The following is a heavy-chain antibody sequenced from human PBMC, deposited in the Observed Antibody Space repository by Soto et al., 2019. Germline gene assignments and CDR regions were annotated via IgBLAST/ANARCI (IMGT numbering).Heavy chain of an antibody. CDR1: GFTFSSYA. D-gene: IGHD6-19*01. CDR3: AKPFPYTSGWYWYFDL. CDR2: ISGSGGST. V-gene: IGHV3-23*01. J-gene: IGHJ2*01. Sequence: EVQLLESGGGLVQPGGSLRLSCAASGFTFSSYAVSWVRQTPGKGLEWVSAISGSGGSTYYADSVKGRFTISRDNSKNMVYLQMNCLRAEDMAVYYCAKPFPYTSGWYWYFDLWGRGTLVTVSS.